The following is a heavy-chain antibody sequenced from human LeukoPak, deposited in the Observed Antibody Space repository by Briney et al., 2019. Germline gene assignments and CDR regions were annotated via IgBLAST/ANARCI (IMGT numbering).Heavy chain of an antibody. CDR3: ARGSRSSSWYGKYNWFDP. J-gene: IGHJ5*02. V-gene: IGHV4-61*02. CDR1: GGSFTSGRYY. CDR2: IHISGST. Sequence: PSQTLSLTCTVSGGSFTSGRYYWSWIRQTAGKGLEWIGRIHISGSTNYNPSLKSRVTISIDAFKNQFSLKLSSVTAADTAVYYCARGSRSSSWYGKYNWFDPWGQGTLVTVSS. D-gene: IGHD6-13*01.